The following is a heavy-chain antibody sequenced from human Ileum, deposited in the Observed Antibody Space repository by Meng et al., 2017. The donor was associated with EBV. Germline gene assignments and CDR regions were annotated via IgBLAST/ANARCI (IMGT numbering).Heavy chain of an antibody. CDR3: ASSDYYRSDY. V-gene: IGHV4-4*02. D-gene: IGHD3-22*01. J-gene: IGHJ4*02. CDR1: GGSISRSDW. Sequence: QLQLRRRGPGRVKPSEALSLTCAVSGGSISRSDWWSWVRQPPGKGLEWIGETSHSGSTNYSPSLKSRVTISLDKSKNQLSLKLNSVTAADTAVYYCASSDYYRSDYWGQGTLVTVSS. CDR2: TSHSGST.